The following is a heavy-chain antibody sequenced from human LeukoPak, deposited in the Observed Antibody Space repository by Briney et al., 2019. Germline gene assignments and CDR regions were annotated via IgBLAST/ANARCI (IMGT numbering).Heavy chain of an antibody. Sequence: GGSLRLSCAASGFIFSTYDMNWVRQAPGKRPEWVSSISSSSFSIFYAASVEGRFTVSRDNAKNSLYLQMNSLRAEDTAVYYCARDRVEGATDYWGQGTLVTVSS. CDR1: GFIFSTYD. CDR2: ISSSSFSI. J-gene: IGHJ4*02. CDR3: ARDRVEGATDY. V-gene: IGHV3-48*01. D-gene: IGHD1-26*01.